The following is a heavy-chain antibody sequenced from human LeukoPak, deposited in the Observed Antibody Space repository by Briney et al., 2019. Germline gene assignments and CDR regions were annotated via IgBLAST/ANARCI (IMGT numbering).Heavy chain of an antibody. J-gene: IGHJ4*02. CDR1: GFTFSSYS. Sequence: PGGSLRLSCAASGFTFSSYSMNWVRQAPGKGLEWVSYISSSSSTIYYADSVKGRFTISRDNAKNSLYLQMNSLRAEDTDVYYCARDDYGETLDYWGQGTLVTVSS. D-gene: IGHD4-17*01. CDR3: ARDDYGETLDY. CDR2: ISSSSSTI. V-gene: IGHV3-48*01.